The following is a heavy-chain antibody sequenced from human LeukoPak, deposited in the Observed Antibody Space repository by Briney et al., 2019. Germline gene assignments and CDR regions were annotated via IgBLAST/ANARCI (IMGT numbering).Heavy chain of an antibody. CDR2: IRDDGSNQ. J-gene: IGHJ4*02. CDR3: AGSYYDSSGFDY. CDR1: GFTFSSYG. Sequence: GGSLRLSCAASGFTFSSYGMHWVRQAPGKGLEWVTFIRDDGSNQYYADSVKGRFTISRDNAKNSLYLQMNSLRAEDTAVYYCAGSYYDSSGFDYWGQGTLVTVSS. V-gene: IGHV3-30*02. D-gene: IGHD3-22*01.